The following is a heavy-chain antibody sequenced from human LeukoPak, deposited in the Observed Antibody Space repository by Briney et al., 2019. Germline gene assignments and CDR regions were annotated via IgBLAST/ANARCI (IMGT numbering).Heavy chain of an antibody. CDR1: GYSISSGYY. CDR3: ARNRMELLWFGELLEPSWFDP. Sequence: PSETLSLTCTVSGYSISSGYYWGWIRQPPGKGLEWIGSIYHSGSTYYNPSLKSRVTISVDTSKNQFSLELSSVTAADTAVYYCARNRMELLWFGELLEPSWFDPWGQGTLVTVSS. CDR2: IYHSGST. D-gene: IGHD3-10*01. V-gene: IGHV4-38-2*02. J-gene: IGHJ5*02.